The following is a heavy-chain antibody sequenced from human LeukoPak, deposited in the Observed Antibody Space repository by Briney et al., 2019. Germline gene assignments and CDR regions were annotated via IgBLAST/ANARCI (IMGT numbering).Heavy chain of an antibody. V-gene: IGHV1-3*01. CDR3: ARARWTSTVTTYYLDY. Sequence: GASVKVSCKTSGYTFTDYAVQWGRQAPGQRLGWMGWINAGNGKTKYSQKFQDRVTITRDTSATTAYLDLNSLRSEDTAVYYCARARWTSTVTTYYLDYWGQGTLVTVSS. D-gene: IGHD4-17*01. CDR2: INAGNGKT. CDR1: GYTFTDYA. J-gene: IGHJ4*02.